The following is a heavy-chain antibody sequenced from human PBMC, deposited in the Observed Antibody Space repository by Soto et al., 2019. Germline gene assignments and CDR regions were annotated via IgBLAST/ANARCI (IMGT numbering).Heavy chain of an antibody. CDR3: ARGAHWAAAIHDAFDI. CDR2: IKQDGSEK. CDR1: GFTFSSYW. J-gene: IGHJ3*02. D-gene: IGHD2-2*01. V-gene: IGHV3-7*01. Sequence: GGSLRLSCAASGFTFSSYWMSWVRQAPGKGLEWVANIKQDGSEKYYVDSVKGRFTISRDNAKNSLYLQMNSLRAEDTAVYYCARGAHWAAAIHDAFDIWGQGTMVTVSS.